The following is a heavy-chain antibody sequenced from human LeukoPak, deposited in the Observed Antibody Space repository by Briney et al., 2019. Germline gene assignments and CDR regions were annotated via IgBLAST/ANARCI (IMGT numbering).Heavy chain of an antibody. V-gene: IGHV4-34*01. Sequence: SSETLSLTCAVYGGSFSAYYWGWIRQPPGKGLEWIGEINHSGSTNYNPSLKSRVTISVDTSKNQFSLKLSSVTAADTAVYYCARNVGYSSYYYYYMDVWGKGTTVTVSS. J-gene: IGHJ6*03. D-gene: IGHD4-11*01. CDR1: GGSFSAYY. CDR2: INHSGST. CDR3: ARNVGYSSYYYYYMDV.